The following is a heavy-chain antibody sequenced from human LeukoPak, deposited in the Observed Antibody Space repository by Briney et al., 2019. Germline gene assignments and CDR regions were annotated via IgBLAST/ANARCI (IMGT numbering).Heavy chain of an antibody. CDR3: ARAESASRWYGDYPLGY. V-gene: IGHV4-59*01. D-gene: IGHD4-17*01. CDR1: GGSISSYY. CDR2: IYYSGST. Sequence: SETLSLTCTVSGGSISSYYWSWIRQPPGKGREGMGYIYYSGSTNYNPSLKSRVTISVDTSKNQFSLKRSSVTAADTAVYYCARAESASRWYGDYPLGYWGQGTLVTVSS. J-gene: IGHJ4*02.